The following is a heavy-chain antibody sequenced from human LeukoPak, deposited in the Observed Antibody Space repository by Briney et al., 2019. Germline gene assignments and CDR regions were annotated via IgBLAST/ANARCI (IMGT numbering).Heavy chain of an antibody. CDR3: ARHVTYFYGTSGHYYLDS. D-gene: IGHD3-22*01. J-gene: IGHJ4*02. CDR1: GFTFSNSG. Sequence: PGGSLRLSCAASGFTFSNSGMHWVRQAPGKGLEWLAVIWFDGSQTYYADSVKGRFTISRDNSKNTLFLQMNSLRAEDTAVYFCARHVTYFYGTSGHYYLDSWGQGTLVTVSS. CDR2: IWFDGSQT. V-gene: IGHV3-33*01.